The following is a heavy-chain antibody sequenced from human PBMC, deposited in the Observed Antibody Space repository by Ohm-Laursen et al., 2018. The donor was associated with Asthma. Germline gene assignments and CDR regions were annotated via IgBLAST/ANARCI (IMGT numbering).Heavy chain of an antibody. V-gene: IGHV1-46*01. J-gene: IGHJ4*02. CDR3: ARAPYYYDSSGYYLPDY. CDR2: INPSGGST. Sequence: ASVKVSCKASGYTFTSYYMHWVRQAPGQGLEWMGIINPSGGSTSYAQKFQGRVTMTRDTSTSTVYMELSSLRSEDTAVYYCARAPYYYDSSGYYLPDYWGQGTLDTVSS. CDR1: GYTFTSYY. D-gene: IGHD3-22*01.